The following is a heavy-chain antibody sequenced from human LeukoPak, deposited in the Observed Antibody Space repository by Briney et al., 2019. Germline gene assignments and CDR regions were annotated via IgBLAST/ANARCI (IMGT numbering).Heavy chain of an antibody. J-gene: IGHJ6*02. CDR2: INSDGSST. Sequence: GGSLRLSCAASGFTLSSYWMHWVRQAPGKGLVWVSRINSDGSSTSYADSVKGRFTISRDNAKNTLYLQMNSLRAEDTAVYYCARATVTTFRFNYYYYGMDVWGQGTTVTVSS. CDR1: GFTLSSYW. D-gene: IGHD4-17*01. CDR3: ARATVTTFRFNYYYYGMDV. V-gene: IGHV3-74*01.